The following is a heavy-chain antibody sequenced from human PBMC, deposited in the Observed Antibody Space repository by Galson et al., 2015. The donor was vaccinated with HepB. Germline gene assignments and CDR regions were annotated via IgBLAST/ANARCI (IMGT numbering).Heavy chain of an antibody. D-gene: IGHD2-15*01. CDR3: AKSRSGFDDGFDI. Sequence: SMRLACAASGFSVGGNYMSWVRQAAGEGLEWVSGISGSGGGAYYAGSVKGRFTISRDNFKNTLYLQMNSLRAEDTAVYYCAKSRSGFDDGFDIWGQGTMVTVSS. CDR2: ISGSGGGA. V-gene: IGHV3-23*01. CDR1: GFSVGGNY. J-gene: IGHJ3*02.